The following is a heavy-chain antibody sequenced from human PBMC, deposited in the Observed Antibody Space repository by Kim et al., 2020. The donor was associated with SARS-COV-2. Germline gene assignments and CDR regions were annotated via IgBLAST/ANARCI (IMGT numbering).Heavy chain of an antibody. CDR2: ISYDGVNK. CDR3: ARDRANYYYADD. J-gene: IGHJ4*02. CDR1: GFTFSTCA. D-gene: IGHD3-10*01. V-gene: IGHV3-30*04. Sequence: GGSLRLSCAASGFTFSTCAMHWVRQAPGKGLEWVAVISYDGVNKHYADSVRGRFTISRDNSKNTLYLQMNSQRGDDTAVFYCARDRANYYYADDWGQGILVTVSS.